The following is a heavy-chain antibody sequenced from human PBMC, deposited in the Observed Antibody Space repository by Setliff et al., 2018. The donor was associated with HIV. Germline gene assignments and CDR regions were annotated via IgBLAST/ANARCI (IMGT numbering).Heavy chain of an antibody. J-gene: IGHJ4*02. CDR3: ARAPLSGGSFGSGIYY. D-gene: IGHD2-15*01. CDR2: IYYSGRT. Sequence: PSETLSLTCTVSGDSITSGGFYCNWFRQHPGKGLAWIGWIYYSGRTKYNPSLESRVTISVDTSKNQFSLKLSSVTAADTAVYYCARAPLSGGSFGSGIYYWGQGTLVTVSS. V-gene: IGHV4-31*03. CDR1: GDSITSGGFY.